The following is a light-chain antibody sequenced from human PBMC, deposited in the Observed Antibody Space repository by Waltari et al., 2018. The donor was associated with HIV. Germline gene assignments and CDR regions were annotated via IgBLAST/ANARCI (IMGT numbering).Light chain of an antibody. CDR3: QQSFSTLWS. V-gene: IGKV1-39*01. Sequence: DIQMTQSPSSLSASVVHRVTINCRTSQSIGFYLNWYQKKPGKAPKVLIYAASRLQTGVPSRFSGSGSGTDFSLTISALQPEDFATYYGQQSFSTLWSFGQGTRVEIK. J-gene: IGKJ1*01. CDR2: AAS. CDR1: QSIGFY.